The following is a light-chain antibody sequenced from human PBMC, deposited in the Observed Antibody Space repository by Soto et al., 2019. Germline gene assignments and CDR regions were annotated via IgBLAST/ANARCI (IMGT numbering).Light chain of an antibody. Sequence: IQMTQAPSTLSAYVGDRVSISCRASQGISSYLAWYQQKPGKAPKLLIYAASTLQSGVPSRFSGSGSGTDFTLTINCLQSEDFATYYCQQYYSYPRTFGQGTKVDI. J-gene: IGKJ1*01. CDR2: AAS. CDR3: QQYYSYPRT. V-gene: IGKV1-8*01. CDR1: QGISSY.